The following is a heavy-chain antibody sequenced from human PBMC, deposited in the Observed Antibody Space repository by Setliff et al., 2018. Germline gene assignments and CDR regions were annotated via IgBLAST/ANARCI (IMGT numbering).Heavy chain of an antibody. CDR2: INYLGNT. CDR3: ARRRSSSGWNNWFDP. D-gene: IGHD6-19*01. CDR1: GASFSDTY. J-gene: IGHJ5*02. V-gene: IGHV4-34*01. Sequence: KASETLSLTCAVYGASFSDTYWSWIRQPPGKGLEWIGDINYLGNTNYNPSLKTRVTISVDTSKNQFSLKLSSVTAADTAVYYCARRRSSSGWNNWFDPWGQGTLVTVSS.